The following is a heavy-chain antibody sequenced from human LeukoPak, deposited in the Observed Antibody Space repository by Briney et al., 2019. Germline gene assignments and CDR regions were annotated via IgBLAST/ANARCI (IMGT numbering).Heavy chain of an antibody. CDR1: GFTLRTYW. CDR2: IKQDGSEK. J-gene: IGHJ4*02. CDR3: VRDGGAYYDSRAFDY. Sequence: PGGSLRLSCAASGFTLRTYWMSWVRQAPGKGLEWVAKIKQDGSEKYYVDSVKGRFTISRDNARNSLYLQMNSLRAEDTAVYYCVRDGGAYYDSRAFDYWGQGTLVTVSS. V-gene: IGHV3-7*01. D-gene: IGHD3-22*01.